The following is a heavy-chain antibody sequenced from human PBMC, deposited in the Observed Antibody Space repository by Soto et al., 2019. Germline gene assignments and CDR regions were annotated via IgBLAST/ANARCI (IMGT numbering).Heavy chain of an antibody. J-gene: IGHJ4*02. CDR3: AKDVDKAMVPVY. Sequence: QVQLVESGGGVVQPGRSLRLSCAASGFTFSSYGMHWVRQAPCKGLERVAGISYDGSNKYYADSVKGRFTISRDNSKNTLYLQMNSLRAEDTAVYYCAKDVDKAMVPVYWGQGTLVTVSS. V-gene: IGHV3-30*18. D-gene: IGHD5-18*01. CDR1: GFTFSSYG. CDR2: ISYDGSNK.